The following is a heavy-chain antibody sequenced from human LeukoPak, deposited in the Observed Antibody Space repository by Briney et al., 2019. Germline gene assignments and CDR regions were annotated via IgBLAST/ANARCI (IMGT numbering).Heavy chain of an antibody. D-gene: IGHD2-2*01. J-gene: IGHJ6*03. CDR1: GFTFNNHA. CDR2: FSGDHDST. CDR3: ASSRGGYCSSTTCRYYYYYYMDV. Sequence: PGGSLRLSCAVSGFTFNNHAKSWVRQAPGKGLEWVSAFSGDHDSTYYGDSGKARFTVPRANSKNTLYLQMNSLRAEDTAVYYCASSRGGYCSSTTCRYYYYYYMDVWGKGTTVTVSS. V-gene: IGHV3-23*01.